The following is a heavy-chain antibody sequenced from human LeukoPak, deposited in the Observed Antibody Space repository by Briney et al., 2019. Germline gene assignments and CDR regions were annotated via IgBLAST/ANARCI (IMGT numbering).Heavy chain of an antibody. CDR2: ISSSGSTI. J-gene: IGHJ4*02. D-gene: IGHD3-10*01. V-gene: IGHV3-48*03. CDR3: ARGYYYGSGSYCSYFDY. CDR1: GFTFSSYE. Sequence: GGSLRLSCAASGFTFSSYEMNWVRQAPGKGLEWVSYISSSGSTIYYADSVKGRFTISRDNAKNSLYLQMNSLKAENMAVYYCARGYYYGSGSYCSYFDYWGQGTLVTVSS.